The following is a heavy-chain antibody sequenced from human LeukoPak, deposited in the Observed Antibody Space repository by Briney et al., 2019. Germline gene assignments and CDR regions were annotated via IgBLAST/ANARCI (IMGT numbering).Heavy chain of an antibody. Sequence: GGSLRDSCVASGFTFSRHVMHWVRQAPGKGVEGVGFICYDGSDKYYAVSVKGRFTISRDNSDNTLFLQMNSLRPEDTAVYYCAKGSYYCSDSCPQYYYYMDVWGKGTPGIVSS. CDR1: GFTFSRHV. D-gene: IGHD2-15*01. CDR3: AKGSYYCSDSCPQYYYYMDV. V-gene: IGHV3-30*02. J-gene: IGHJ6*03. CDR2: ICYDGSDK.